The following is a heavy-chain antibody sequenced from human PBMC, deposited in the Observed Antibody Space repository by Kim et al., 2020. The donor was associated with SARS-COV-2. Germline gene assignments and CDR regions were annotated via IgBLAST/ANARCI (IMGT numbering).Heavy chain of an antibody. Sequence: GGSLRLSCAASGFTFSSYSMNWVRQAPGKGLEWVSSISSSSSYIYYADSVKGRFTISRDNAKNSLYLQMNSLRAEDTAVYYCARVATYYYDSSGYWRTNWYCDLGGRGTLVTVSA. V-gene: IGHV3-21*01. D-gene: IGHD3-22*01. CDR1: GFTFSSYS. CDR3: ARVATYYYDSSGYWRTNWYCDL. CDR2: ISSSSSYI. J-gene: IGHJ2*01.